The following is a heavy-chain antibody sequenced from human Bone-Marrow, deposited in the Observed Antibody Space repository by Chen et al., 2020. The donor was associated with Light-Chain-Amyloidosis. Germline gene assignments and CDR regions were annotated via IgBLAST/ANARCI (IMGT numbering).Heavy chain of an antibody. D-gene: IGHD5-12*01. CDR1: GYTFPNYW. CDR2: IYPDDSDA. J-gene: IGHJ4*02. V-gene: IGHV5-51*01. CDR3: ARRRDGYNLDY. Sequence: EVPLEQSGPEVKKPGESLKISCKGSGYTFPNYWIGWVRQMPGKGLEWMGVIYPDDSDARYSPSFEGQVTISADKSITTAYLQWRSLKASDTAMYYCARRRDGYNLDYWGQGTLVTVSS.